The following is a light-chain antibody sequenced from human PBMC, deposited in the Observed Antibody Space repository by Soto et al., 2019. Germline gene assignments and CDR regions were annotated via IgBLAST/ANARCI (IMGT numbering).Light chain of an antibody. CDR3: QQCNFWPRT. V-gene: IGKV3-15*01. J-gene: IGKJ1*01. CDR1: QSVSTN. CDR2: GAS. Sequence: ETVMTQSPATLSVSPGERATLSCRASQSVSTNLAWYQQKPGQAPRLLIYGASTRATDIPARFSGSGSGTEFTLTISSLQSEDFAVYYCQQCNFWPRTFGQGTKVEIK.